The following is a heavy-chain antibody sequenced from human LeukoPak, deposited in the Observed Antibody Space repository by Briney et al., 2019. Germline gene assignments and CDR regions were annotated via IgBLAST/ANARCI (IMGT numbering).Heavy chain of an antibody. D-gene: IGHD4-11*01. V-gene: IGHV3-21*05. J-gene: IGHJ6*02. CDR3: ARAPHYSNYGPYYYGMDV. CDR2: ISSSSSYT. CDR1: GFTFSSYA. Sequence: GGSLRLSCAASGFTFSSYAMNWVRQAPGRGLEWVSYISSSSSYTNYADSVKGRFTISRDNAKNSLYLQMNSLRAEDTAVYYCARAPHYSNYGPYYYGMDVWGQGTTVTVSS.